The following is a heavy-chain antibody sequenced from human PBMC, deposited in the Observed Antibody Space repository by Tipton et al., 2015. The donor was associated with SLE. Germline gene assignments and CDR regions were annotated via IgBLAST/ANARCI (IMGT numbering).Heavy chain of an antibody. CDR2: ISSSSYT. Sequence: SLRLSCAASGFTFSSYSMNWVRQAPGKGLEWVSSISSSSYTYYADSVKGRFTISRDNAKNSLYLQMTSLRAEDTAVYYCARGSEGSSSWYGEDYWGQGTLVTVSS. CDR3: ARGSEGSSSWYGEDY. V-gene: IGHV3-21*01. CDR1: GFTFSSYS. J-gene: IGHJ4*02. D-gene: IGHD6-13*01.